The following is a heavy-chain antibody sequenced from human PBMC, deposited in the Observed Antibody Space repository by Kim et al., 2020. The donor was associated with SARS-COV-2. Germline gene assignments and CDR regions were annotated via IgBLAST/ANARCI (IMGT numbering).Heavy chain of an antibody. V-gene: IGHV1-3*01. CDR1: GYTFTSYA. D-gene: IGHD2-15*01. CDR3: ARDGCSGGTTIYYYYGMDV. Sequence: ASVKVSCKASGYTFTSYAMHWVRQAPGQRLEWMGWINAGNGNTKYSQKFQGRVTITRDTSASTAYMELSSLRSDDTAVYYCARDGCSGGTTIYYYYGMDVWGQGTTVTVSS. J-gene: IGHJ6*02. CDR2: INAGNGNT.